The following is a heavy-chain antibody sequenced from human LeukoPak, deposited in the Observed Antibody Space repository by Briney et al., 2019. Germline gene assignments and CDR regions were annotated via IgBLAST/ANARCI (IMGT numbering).Heavy chain of an antibody. D-gene: IGHD3-3*01. J-gene: IGHJ6*02. CDR2: ISSSSSYI. CDR3: ARDYPSTIFGVAPSLDYYGMDV. V-gene: IGHV3-21*01. Sequence: GGSLRLSCAASGFTFSSYSMNWVRQAPGKGLEWVSSISSSSSYIYYADSVKGRFTISRDNSKNTLYLQMNSLRAEDTAVYYCARDYPSTIFGVAPSLDYYGMDVWGQGTTVTVSS. CDR1: GFTFSSYS.